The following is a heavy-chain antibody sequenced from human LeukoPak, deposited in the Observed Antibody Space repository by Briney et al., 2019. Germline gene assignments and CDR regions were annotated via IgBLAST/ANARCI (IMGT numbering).Heavy chain of an antibody. CDR2: INPSGGST. CDR1: GYTFTSYY. Sequence: ASVKVSCKASGYTFTSYYMHWVRQAPGQGLEWMGIINPSGGSTSYAQKFQGRVTMTRNTSISTAYMELSSLRPEDTAVYYCARGTRYSSSFQGMDVWGKGTTVTISS. D-gene: IGHD6-13*01. V-gene: IGHV1-46*01. J-gene: IGHJ6*03. CDR3: ARGTRYSSSFQGMDV.